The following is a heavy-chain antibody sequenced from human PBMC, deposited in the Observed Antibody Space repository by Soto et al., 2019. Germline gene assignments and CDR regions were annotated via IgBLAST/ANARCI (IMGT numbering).Heavy chain of an antibody. V-gene: IGHV1-2*02. CDR2: INPISGGT. Sequence: ASVKVSCKASGYTFTGYYIHWVRQAPGQGLEWMGWINPISGGTKYAQKFQGRVSMTRDTSIGTVSMELSRLTSDDTAVYYCAREFKEYGGGLDYYYGLDVWGQGTTVTVSS. J-gene: IGHJ6*02. CDR3: AREFKEYGGGLDYYYGLDV. CDR1: GYTFTGYY. D-gene: IGHD5-12*01.